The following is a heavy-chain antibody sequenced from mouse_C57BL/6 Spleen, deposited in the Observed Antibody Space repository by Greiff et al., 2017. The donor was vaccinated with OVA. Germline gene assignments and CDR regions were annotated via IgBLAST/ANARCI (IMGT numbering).Heavy chain of an antibody. D-gene: IGHD1-1*01. V-gene: IGHV1-53*01. CDR1: GYTFTSYW. Sequence: QVQLQQPGTELVKPGASVKLSCKASGYTFTSYWMHWVKQRPGQGLEWIGNINPSNGGTNYNEKFKSKATLTVDKSSSTAYMQLSSLTSEDSAVYYGARRGGNYYGSSGYFEGWGTGTTVTVSS. CDR3: ARRGGNYYGSSGYFEG. CDR2: INPSNGGT. J-gene: IGHJ1*03.